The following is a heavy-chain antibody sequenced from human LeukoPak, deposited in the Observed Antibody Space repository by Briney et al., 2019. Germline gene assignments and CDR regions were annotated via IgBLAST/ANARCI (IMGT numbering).Heavy chain of an antibody. CDR2: ISSSSSYI. CDR1: GFTFSSYS. CDR3: ARDMLAGFGELSNYYYGMDV. V-gene: IGHV3-21*06. D-gene: IGHD3-10*01. Sequence: GGSLRLSCAASGFTFSSYSMNWVRQAPGKGLEWVSSISSSSSYIYCADSVKGRFTISRDNAKNSLYLQMNSLRAEDTAVYYCARDMLAGFGELSNYYYGMDVWGQGTTVTVSS. J-gene: IGHJ6*02.